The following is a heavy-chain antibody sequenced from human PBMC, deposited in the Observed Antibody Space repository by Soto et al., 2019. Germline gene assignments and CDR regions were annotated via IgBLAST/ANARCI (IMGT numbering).Heavy chain of an antibody. CDR1: GYTFTSYD. D-gene: IGHD1-7*01. CDR3: ARERTRGLDP. J-gene: IGHJ5*02. CDR2: MNPNSGNT. Sequence: QVQLVQSGAEVKKPGASGKVSCKASGYTFTSYDINWVRQATGQGLEWMGWMNPNSGNTAYAQKFQGRVTITRNTSIRTAYMELSSLRPEDTAVYYFARERTRGLDPWGQGTLVTVSS. V-gene: IGHV1-8*01.